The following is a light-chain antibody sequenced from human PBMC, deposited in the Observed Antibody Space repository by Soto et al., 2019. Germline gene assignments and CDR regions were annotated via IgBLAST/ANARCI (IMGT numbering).Light chain of an antibody. J-gene: IGKJ1*01. CDR2: SAS. V-gene: IGKV3-20*01. CDR3: QQYHSWPPRT. Sequence: EVVLTQSPGTLSLSPGERVTLSCRASQSVASSYLAWYQQKPGRAPRLLFYSASIRATGIPDRFSGSGSGTDFTLTISSLQSEDFAVYYCQQYHSWPPRTFGQGTMVDIK. CDR1: QSVASSY.